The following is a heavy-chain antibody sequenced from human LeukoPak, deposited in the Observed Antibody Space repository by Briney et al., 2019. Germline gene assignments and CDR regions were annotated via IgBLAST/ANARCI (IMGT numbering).Heavy chain of an antibody. CDR3: ARARELKDEFDY. J-gene: IGHJ4*02. Sequence: PGGSLRLPCAASGFTFSSYSMNWVRQAPGKGLEWVSSISSSSSYIYYADSVKGRFTISRDNAKNSLYLQMNSLRAEDTAVYYCARARELKDEFDYWGQGTLVTVSS. D-gene: IGHD1-7*01. CDR1: GFTFSSYS. V-gene: IGHV3-21*01. CDR2: ISSSSSYI.